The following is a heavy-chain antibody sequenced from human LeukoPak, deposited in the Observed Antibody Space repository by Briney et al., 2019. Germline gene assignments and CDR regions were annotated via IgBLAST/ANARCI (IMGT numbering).Heavy chain of an antibody. D-gene: IGHD6-6*01. J-gene: IGHJ4*02. CDR3: AKDDDIEQLVGYFDY. V-gene: IGHV3-23*01. CDR2: ISGSGGST. Sequence: GGSLRLSCAASGFTFSSYAMGWVRQAPGKGLEWVSAISGSGGSTYYADSVKGRFTISRDNSKNTLYLQMNSLRAEDTAVYYCAKDDDIEQLVGYFDYWGQGTLVTVSS. CDR1: GFTFSSYA.